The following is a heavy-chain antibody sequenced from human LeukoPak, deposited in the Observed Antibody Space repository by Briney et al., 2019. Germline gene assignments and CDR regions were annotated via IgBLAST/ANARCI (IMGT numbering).Heavy chain of an antibody. CDR1: GYTFISYQ. J-gene: IGHJ4*02. D-gene: IGHD6-6*01. CDR2: INPTGGST. CDR3: ARKGSSSCFDY. V-gene: IGHV1-46*01. Sequence: ASVKVSCKASGYTFISYQMHWVRQAPGQGLEWVGIINPTGGSTSHAQKFQGRVTMTRDTSTSAVYMELSSLSSEDTAVYYCARKGSSSCFDYWGQGTLVTVSS.